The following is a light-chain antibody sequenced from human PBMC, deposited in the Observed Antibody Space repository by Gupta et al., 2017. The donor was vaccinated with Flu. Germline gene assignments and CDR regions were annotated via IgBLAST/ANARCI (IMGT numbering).Light chain of an antibody. CDR1: QGISTY. J-gene: IGKJ1*01. CDR3: QQVNSYPWT. Sequence: PSFLSASVGDRVTITGRASQGISTYLAWYQHKPGKAPNLLIYVASILQTGVPSRFSGSGSGTEFTLTISSLQAEDFATYYCQQVNSYPWTFGQGTKVEIK. CDR2: VAS. V-gene: IGKV1-9*01.